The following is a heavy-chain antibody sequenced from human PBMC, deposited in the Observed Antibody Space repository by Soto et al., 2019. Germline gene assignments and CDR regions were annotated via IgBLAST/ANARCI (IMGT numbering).Heavy chain of an antibody. CDR3: TTDNWDDFRRNYIRFDY. D-gene: IGHD3-3*01. Sequence: PGGSLRLSCAASGFTFSNAWMNWVRQAPGKGLEWVGRIKSKVAGGTADYAAFVKGRFTISRDDSKRTMYMQMNSLKTEDTAVYYCTTDNWDDFRRNYIRFDYWGQGTQVTVSS. V-gene: IGHV3-15*07. J-gene: IGHJ4*02. CDR2: IKSKVAGGTA. CDR1: GFTFSNAW.